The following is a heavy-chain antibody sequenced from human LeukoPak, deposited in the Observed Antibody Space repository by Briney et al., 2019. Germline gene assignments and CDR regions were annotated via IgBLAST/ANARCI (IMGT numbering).Heavy chain of an antibody. CDR3: ASHAPLGY. Sequence: KPSETLSLTCTVSGYSISSGYYWGWIRQPPGKGLEWIGSIYHSGSTYYNPSLKSRVTISVDTSKNQFSLKLSSVTAADTAVHYCASHAPLGYWGQGTLVTVSS. V-gene: IGHV4-38-2*02. J-gene: IGHJ4*02. CDR1: GYSISSGYY. CDR2: IYHSGST. D-gene: IGHD3-16*01.